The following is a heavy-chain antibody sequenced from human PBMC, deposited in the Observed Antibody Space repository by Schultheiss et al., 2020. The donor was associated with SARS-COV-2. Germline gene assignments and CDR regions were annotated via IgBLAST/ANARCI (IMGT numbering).Heavy chain of an antibody. CDR3: AKDRIRYSSSWSPAGYGMDV. Sequence: GGSLRLSCAASGITFSSYDMSWVRLLPGKGLEWVAVIWYDGSNKYYADSVKGRFTISRDNSKNTLYLQMNSLRAEDTALYYCAKDRIRYSSSWSPAGYGMDVWGQGTTVTVSS. CDR2: IWYDGSNK. V-gene: IGHV3-30*02. J-gene: IGHJ6*02. D-gene: IGHD6-13*01. CDR1: GITFSSYD.